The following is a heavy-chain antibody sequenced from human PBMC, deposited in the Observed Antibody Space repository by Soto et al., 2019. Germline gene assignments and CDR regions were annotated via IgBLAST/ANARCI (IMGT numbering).Heavy chain of an antibody. CDR3: ARDIVVVPAAIRYFDY. Sequence: SETLSLTCTVSGGSISSGGYYWSWIRQHPGKGLEWIGYIYYSGSTYYNPSLKSRVTISVDTSKNQFSLKLSSVTAADTAVHYCARDIVVVPAAIRYFDYWGQGTLVTVSS. CDR1: GGSISSGGYY. V-gene: IGHV4-31*03. J-gene: IGHJ4*02. CDR2: IYYSGST. D-gene: IGHD2-2*02.